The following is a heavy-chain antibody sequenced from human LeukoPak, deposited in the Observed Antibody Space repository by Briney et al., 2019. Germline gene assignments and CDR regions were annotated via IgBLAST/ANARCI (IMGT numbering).Heavy chain of an antibody. D-gene: IGHD7-27*01. CDR2: INHSGST. CDR1: GGSFSGYY. Sequence: SETLSLTCAVYGGSFSGYYWSWIRQPPGKGLEWIGEINHSGSTNYNPSLKSQVTISVDTSKNQFSLKLSSVTAADTAVYYCATTATLNHWGGRAFDIWGQGTMVTVSS. CDR3: ATTATLNHWGGRAFDI. J-gene: IGHJ3*02. V-gene: IGHV4-34*01.